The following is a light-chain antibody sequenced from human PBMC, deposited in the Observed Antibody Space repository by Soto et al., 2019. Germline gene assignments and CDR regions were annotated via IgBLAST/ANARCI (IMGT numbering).Light chain of an antibody. J-gene: IGKJ1*01. V-gene: IGKV1-27*01. CDR1: QGISNY. CDR3: QKYNSAPPWT. Sequence: DIQMTQSPSSLSASVGDRVTITCRASQGISNYLAWYQQKPGKVPKLLIYAASTLQSGVPSRFSGSGSGTDFNLTISSLQAEDVATYYYQKYNSAPPWTFGQGTKVEIK. CDR2: AAS.